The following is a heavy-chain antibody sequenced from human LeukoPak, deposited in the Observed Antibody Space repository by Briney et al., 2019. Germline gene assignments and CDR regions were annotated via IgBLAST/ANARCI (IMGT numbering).Heavy chain of an antibody. V-gene: IGHV3-21*01. CDR3: ARDRNGDYQRDYDAFDI. D-gene: IGHD4-17*01. Sequence: GGSLRLSCAASGFTFSSYSMNWVRQAPGKGLEWVSSISSSSSYIYYADSVKGRFTISRDNDKNSLYLQMNSLRAEDTAVYYCARDRNGDYQRDYDAFDIWGQGTVVTVSS. J-gene: IGHJ3*02. CDR1: GFTFSSYS. CDR2: ISSSSSYI.